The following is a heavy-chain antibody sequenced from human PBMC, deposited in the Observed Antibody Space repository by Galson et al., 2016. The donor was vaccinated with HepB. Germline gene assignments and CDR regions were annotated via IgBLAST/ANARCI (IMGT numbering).Heavy chain of an antibody. CDR2: ICRAGDGI. D-gene: IGHD3-3*01. J-gene: IGHJ4*02. Sequence: SLRLSCAATGFTFSNYVMSWVRQAPGKGLEWVAGICRAGDGISYAGSVKGRFTISRDNSKNTLFLQMNSLRHEDTAVYYCARAYDFWRGRYYYAKDVWGPVTLVTVSS. CDR3: ARAYDFWRGRYYYAKDV. V-gene: IGHV3-23*01. CDR1: GFTFSNYV.